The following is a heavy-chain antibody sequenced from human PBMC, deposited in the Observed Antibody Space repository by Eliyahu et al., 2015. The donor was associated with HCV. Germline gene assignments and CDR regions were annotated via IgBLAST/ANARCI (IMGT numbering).Heavy chain of an antibody. Sequence: QVQLVQSGAEVKKPGASVKVSCKVSGYTLTELSMHWVRQAPGKGLEWMGGFDPEDGETIYAQKFQGRVTMTEDTSTDTAYMELSSLRSEDTAVYYCATAYPDYGDYGYYFDYWGQGTLVTVSS. D-gene: IGHD4-17*01. V-gene: IGHV1-24*01. CDR3: ATAYPDYGDYGYYFDY. CDR1: GYTLTELS. J-gene: IGHJ4*02. CDR2: FDPEDGET.